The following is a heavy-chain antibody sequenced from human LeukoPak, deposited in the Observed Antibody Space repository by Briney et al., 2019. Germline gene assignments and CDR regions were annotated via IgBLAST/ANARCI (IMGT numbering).Heavy chain of an antibody. CDR2: IYHSGST. J-gene: IGHJ4*02. D-gene: IGHD1-26*01. CDR3: ARLKGNSGSFLPYFDY. V-gene: IGHV4-38-2*02. CDR1: GYSISSGYY. Sequence: SETLSLTCTVSGYSISSGYYWGWIRQPPGKGLEWIGSIYHSGSTYYNPSLKSRVTISVDTSKNQFSLKLSSVTAADTAVYYCARLKGNSGSFLPYFDYWGQGTLVTVSS.